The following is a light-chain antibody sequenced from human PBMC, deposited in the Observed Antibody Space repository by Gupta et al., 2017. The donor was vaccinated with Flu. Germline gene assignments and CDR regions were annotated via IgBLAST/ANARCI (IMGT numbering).Light chain of an antibody. J-gene: IGLJ2*01. V-gene: IGLV1-44*01. CDR2: SNN. CDR1: SSNIGSNP. Sequence: QSVLTQPPSASGPPGQWGTISCSGSSSNIGSNPVNWYQQLPGTAPTLLIYSNNQRPSGVPDRCSCSKSGTSASLAISGLQSEDEADYSCAAWDDSLSGVVFGGGTKLTVL. CDR3: AAWDDSLSGVV.